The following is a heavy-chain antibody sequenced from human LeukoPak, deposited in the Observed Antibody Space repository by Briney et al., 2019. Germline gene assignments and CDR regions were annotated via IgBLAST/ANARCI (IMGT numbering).Heavy chain of an antibody. CDR2: IWYDGSNK. D-gene: IGHD3-10*01. CDR1: GFTFSSYG. J-gene: IGHJ4*02. Sequence: GGSLRLSCAASGFTFSSYGMHWVRQAPGKGREWVAVIWYDGSNKYYADSVKGRFTISRDNSKNTLYLQMNRPRAEDTAVYYCAREDYGSGSYQAFDYWGQGTLVTVSS. V-gene: IGHV3-33*01. CDR3: AREDYGSGSYQAFDY.